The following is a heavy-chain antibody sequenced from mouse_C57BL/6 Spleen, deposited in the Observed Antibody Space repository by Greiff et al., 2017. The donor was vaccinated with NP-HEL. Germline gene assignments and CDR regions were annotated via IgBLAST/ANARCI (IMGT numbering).Heavy chain of an antibody. CDR2: ISSGGSYT. D-gene: IGHD3-3*01. CDR3: ARQGSRDYFDY. J-gene: IGHJ2*01. CDR1: GFTFSSYG. V-gene: IGHV5-6*01. Sequence: EVKVVESGGDLVKPGGSLKLSCAASGFTFSSYGMSWVRQTPAKRLEWVATISSGGSYTYYPDSVKGRFTISRDNAKNTLYLQMSMLKSDDTAMDYSARQGSRDYFDYWGQGTTLTVSS.